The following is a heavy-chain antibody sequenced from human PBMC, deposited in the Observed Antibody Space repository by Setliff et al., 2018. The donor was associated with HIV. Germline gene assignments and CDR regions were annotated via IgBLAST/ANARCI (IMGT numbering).Heavy chain of an antibody. CDR3: ARGASGWRDFDAFDI. CDR2: IYYSGST. J-gene: IGHJ3*02. CDR1: GGSISSYY. D-gene: IGHD6-19*01. Sequence: SETLSLTCAVSGGSISSYYWSWIRQPPGKGLEWIGYIYYSGSTNYNPSLKSRVTISVDMSKNQFSLKLSSVTAADTAVYYCARGASGWRDFDAFDIWGQGTMVTVSS. V-gene: IGHV4-59*01.